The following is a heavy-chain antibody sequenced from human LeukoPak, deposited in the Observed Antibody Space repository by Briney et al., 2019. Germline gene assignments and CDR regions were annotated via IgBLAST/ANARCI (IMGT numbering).Heavy chain of an antibody. J-gene: IGHJ3*02. CDR2: ISWRSSDI. D-gene: IGHD3-10*01. V-gene: IGHV3-21*01. CDR1: GFTLSSYN. CDR3: ARDQQSITPYFDI. Sequence: GGSLRLSCVASGFTLSSYNMKWVRQAPGKRPEWVSSISWRSSDIEYADSVKGRFTISRDIDKKSLYLQMNSLRVEDTAVYYCARDQQSITPYFDIWGQGTMVTVSS.